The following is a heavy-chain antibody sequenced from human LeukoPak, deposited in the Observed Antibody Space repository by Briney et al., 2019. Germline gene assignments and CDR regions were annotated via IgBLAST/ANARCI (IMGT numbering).Heavy chain of an antibody. Sequence: GGSLRLSCAASGFTFNTYAMSWVRQAPGKGLEWVSGISVSGDSTYYADSVKGRFTISRDNSKNTLYLQLNSLRADDTAVYFCTKRLRGSSNWFYFDYWGQATLATVSS. D-gene: IGHD6-13*01. J-gene: IGHJ4*02. CDR1: GFTFNTYA. V-gene: IGHV3-23*01. CDR2: ISVSGDST. CDR3: TKRLRGSSNWFYFDY.